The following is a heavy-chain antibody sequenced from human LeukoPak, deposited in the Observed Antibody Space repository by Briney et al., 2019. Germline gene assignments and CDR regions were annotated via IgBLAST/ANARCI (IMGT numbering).Heavy chain of an antibody. CDR1: GYIFTRTG. CDR2: ISPYNDNT. J-gene: IGHJ3*02. CDR3: AREGNAFDI. V-gene: IGHV1-18*04. Sequence: ASVKVSCKASGYIFTRTGINWVRQAPGQGLEWMGWISPYNDNTKYAQKFQGRVTMTTDTSTSTAYMELRSLRSDDTAVYYCAREGNAFDIWGQGTMVTVSS. D-gene: IGHD3-10*01.